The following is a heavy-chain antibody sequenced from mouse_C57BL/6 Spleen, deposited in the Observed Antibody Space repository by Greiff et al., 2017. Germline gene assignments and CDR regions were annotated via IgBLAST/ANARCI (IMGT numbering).Heavy chain of an antibody. CDR3: ARGGRSNSYYFDY. J-gene: IGHJ2*01. Sequence: VQLQQSGPELVKPGASVKISCKASGYAFSSSWMNWVKQRPGKGLEWIGRIYPGDGDTNYNGKFKGKATLTADKSSSTAYMQLSSLTSEDSAVYYGARGGRSNSYYFDYWGQGTTLTVSS. CDR1: GYAFSSSW. V-gene: IGHV1-82*01. D-gene: IGHD4-1*01. CDR2: IYPGDGDT.